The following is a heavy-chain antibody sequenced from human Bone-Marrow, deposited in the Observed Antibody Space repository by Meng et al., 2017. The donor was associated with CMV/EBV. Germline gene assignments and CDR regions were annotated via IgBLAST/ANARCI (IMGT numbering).Heavy chain of an antibody. J-gene: IGHJ4*02. CDR2: INDSGTS. V-gene: IGHV4-34*01. CDR3: ARRPIHDLLTGLDY. CDR1: GGTFSNYF. Sequence: LETLSLTCAVYGGTFSNYFWSWIRQSPGKGLEWIGEINDSGTSNYLPSLKSRVTISVDTSKNQFSLRMNSLIAADTAVYYCARRPIHDLLTGLDYWSQGTLVTVSS. D-gene: IGHD3-9*01.